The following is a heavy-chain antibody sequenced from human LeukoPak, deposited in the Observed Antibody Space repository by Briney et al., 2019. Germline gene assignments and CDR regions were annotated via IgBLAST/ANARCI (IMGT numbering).Heavy chain of an antibody. Sequence: GGSLRLSCAASGFTFSSYAMHWVRQAPGKGLEWVAVISYDGSNKYYADSVKGRFTISRDNSKNTLYLQMNSLRAEDTAVYYCARAHWLLGSPAMDVWGQGTTVTVSS. CDR1: GFTFSSYA. CDR3: ARAHWLLGSPAMDV. J-gene: IGHJ6*02. CDR2: ISYDGSNK. V-gene: IGHV3-30-3*01. D-gene: IGHD1-26*01.